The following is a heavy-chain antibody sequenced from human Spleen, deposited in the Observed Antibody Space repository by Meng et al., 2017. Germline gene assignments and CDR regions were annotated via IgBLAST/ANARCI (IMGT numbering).Heavy chain of an antibody. CDR1: GYTFTNFG. CDR2: ISAYNGNT. Sequence: QVQLVQSGIQAKEPGDSVKVSCKASGYTFTNFGITWVRQAPGQGLEWMGWISAYNGNTRYAQKIEDRVTMTTDTSTTTAYMDLRSLKSEDTAVYYCARGVAGHFDSWGQGTLVTVSS. D-gene: IGHD2-21*01. J-gene: IGHJ4*02. V-gene: IGHV1-18*01. CDR3: ARGVAGHFDS.